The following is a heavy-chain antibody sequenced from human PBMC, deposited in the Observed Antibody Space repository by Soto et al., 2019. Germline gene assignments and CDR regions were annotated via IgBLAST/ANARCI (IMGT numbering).Heavy chain of an antibody. J-gene: IGHJ4*02. V-gene: IGHV4-4*02. Sequence: KASETLSLTCAVSGGSMYSSNWWSWVRQPPGKGLEWIGQIFHSGAANYNLSLKSRVTISLDKSENQFSLKMRSVTAADTAVYYCASLGTTMTSFDSWGQGTLVTVSS. CDR1: GGSMYSSNW. CDR3: ASLGTTMTSFDS. D-gene: IGHD1-7*01. CDR2: IFHSGAA.